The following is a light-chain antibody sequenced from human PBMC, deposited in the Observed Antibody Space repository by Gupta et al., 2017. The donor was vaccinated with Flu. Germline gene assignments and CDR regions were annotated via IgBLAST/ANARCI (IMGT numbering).Light chain of an antibody. CDR3: QQSYT. Sequence: MTQSPSSLSASVGDRGTITCRASQSISRYLKRQQQKPGKAPKLVIYAASRLQSGVRSRLSGSGSGTDFTRPISSVQAEDFGTYDGQQSYTFGHGTKVDIK. CDR2: AAS. V-gene: IGKV1-39*01. J-gene: IGKJ3*01. CDR1: QSISRY.